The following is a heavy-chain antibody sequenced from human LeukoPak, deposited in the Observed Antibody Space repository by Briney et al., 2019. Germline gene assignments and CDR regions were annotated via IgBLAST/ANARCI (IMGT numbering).Heavy chain of an antibody. Sequence: WGSLRLSCEASGVTFSIYWMSWVRQAPGKGLEWVANIKHDGSEKYYVDSVKGRFTISRDDAKNSLYLQMNSLRAEDTAVYYCARDYFYPMDVWGQGTTVTVSS. CDR3: ARDYFYPMDV. J-gene: IGHJ6*02. CDR1: GVTFSIYW. CDR2: IKHDGSEK. V-gene: IGHV3-7*04.